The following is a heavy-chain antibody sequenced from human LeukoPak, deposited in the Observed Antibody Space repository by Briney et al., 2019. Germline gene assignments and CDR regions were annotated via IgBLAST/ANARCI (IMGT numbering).Heavy chain of an antibody. J-gene: IGHJ3*02. D-gene: IGHD5-24*01. CDR1: GFTFSSYW. V-gene: IGHV3-7*01. CDR3: ARHRRRWLQLGAFDI. CDR2: IKQDGSEK. Sequence: GGSLRLSCAASGFTFSSYWMSWVRQAPGKGLEWVANIKQDGSEKYYVDSVKGRFTISRDNAKNSLYLQMNSLRAEDTAVYYCARHRRRWLQLGAFDIWGQGTMVTVSS.